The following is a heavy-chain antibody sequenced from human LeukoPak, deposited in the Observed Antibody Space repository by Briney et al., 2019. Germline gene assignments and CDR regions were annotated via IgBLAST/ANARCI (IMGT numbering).Heavy chain of an antibody. V-gene: IGHV4-59*01. J-gene: IGHJ1*01. D-gene: IGHD6-13*01. CDR2: IYYSGST. CDR1: GGSISSYY. Sequence: PSETLSLTCTVSGGSISSYYWSWIRQPPGKGLEWIGYIYYSGSTNYNPSLKSRVTISVDTSKNQFSLKLSSVTAADTAVYYCARGSDSSSWEAEYFQHWGQGTLVTVSS. CDR3: ARGSDSSSWEAEYFQH.